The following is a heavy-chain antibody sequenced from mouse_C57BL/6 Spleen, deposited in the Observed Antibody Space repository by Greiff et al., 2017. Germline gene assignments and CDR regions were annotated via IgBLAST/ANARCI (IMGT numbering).Heavy chain of an antibody. V-gene: IGHV1-76*01. CDR2: IYPGSGNT. CDR1: GYTFTDYY. J-gene: IGHJ1*03. Sequence: VQLQQSGAELVRPGASVKLSCKASGYTFTDYYINWVKQRPGQGLEWIARIYPGSGNTYYNEKFKGKATLTAEKSSSTAYMQLSSLTSEDSAVYFCARDIWYVDGWGTGTTVTVAS. D-gene: IGHD3-3*01. CDR3: ARDIWYVDG.